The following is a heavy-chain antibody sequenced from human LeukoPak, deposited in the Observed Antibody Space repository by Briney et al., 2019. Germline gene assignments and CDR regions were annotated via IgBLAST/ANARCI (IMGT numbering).Heavy chain of an antibody. J-gene: IGHJ3*02. CDR2: IGATGNL. CDR3: AREGGEEAFDI. Sequence: TGGSLRLSCEASGFTFSGYAVSWVRQATGKGLEWVSAIGATGNLYYRGSVKGRFTISRENAKNSLYLQMNSLRAGDTAVYFCAREGGEEAFDIWGQGTMVTVSS. V-gene: IGHV3-13*01. D-gene: IGHD3-10*01. CDR1: GFTFSGYA.